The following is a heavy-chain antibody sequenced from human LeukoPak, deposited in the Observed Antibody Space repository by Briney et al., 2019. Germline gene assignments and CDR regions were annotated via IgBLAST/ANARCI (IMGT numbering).Heavy chain of an antibody. D-gene: IGHD3/OR15-3a*01. CDR3: ARQTGSGLFTLP. J-gene: IGHJ4*02. CDR1: GISISSSNSY. Sequence: SETLSLTCTVSGISISSSNSYWGWIRQPPGKGLEWIGSIYYTGNTYYNASLKSRVTISIDTSKNQISLRLTSVTATDTAVYYCARQTGSGLFTLPGGQGTLVAVSS. V-gene: IGHV4-39*01. CDR2: IYYTGNT.